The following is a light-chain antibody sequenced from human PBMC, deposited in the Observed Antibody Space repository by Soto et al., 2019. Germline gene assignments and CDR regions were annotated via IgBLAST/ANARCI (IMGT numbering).Light chain of an antibody. J-gene: IGKJ1*01. V-gene: IGKV3-20*01. CDR1: QTLRSGY. CDR3: QQYDNWPWT. Sequence: EIVLTQSPGTLSLSPGDRATLSCRASQTLRSGYLAWYQHKPGQAPRXXIYDVSSRATGIPDRFSGSGAGTDCTRTISSLQSEDVEVYYCQQYDNWPWTFGQGTKVDIK. CDR2: DVS.